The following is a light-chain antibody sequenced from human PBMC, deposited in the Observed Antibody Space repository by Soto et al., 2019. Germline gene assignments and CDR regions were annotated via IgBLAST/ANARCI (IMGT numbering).Light chain of an antibody. CDR1: QSVSSSY. V-gene: IGKV3-20*01. J-gene: IGKJ3*01. CDR2: GAS. Sequence: EIVLTQSPGTLSLSPGERATLSCRASQSVSSSYLAWYQQKPGLAPRLLIYGASSRATGIPDRFSGSGSGTDFTLTISRLEPEDFAVYYCQQYGSSPVFTCGPGTKVDIK. CDR3: QQYGSSPVFT.